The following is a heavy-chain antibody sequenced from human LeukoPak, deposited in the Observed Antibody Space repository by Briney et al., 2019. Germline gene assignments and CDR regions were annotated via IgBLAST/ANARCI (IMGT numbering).Heavy chain of an antibody. CDR3: ARLRGYLYYYMDV. CDR1: GGSISSGSYY. J-gene: IGHJ6*03. CDR2: INHSGST. Sequence: SQTLSLTCTVSGGSISSGSYYWSWIRQPPGKGLEWIGEINHSGSTNYNPSLKSRVTISVDTSKNQFSLKLSSVTAADTAVYYCARLRGYLYYYMDVWGKGTTVTVSS. D-gene: IGHD6-13*01. V-gene: IGHV4-39*07.